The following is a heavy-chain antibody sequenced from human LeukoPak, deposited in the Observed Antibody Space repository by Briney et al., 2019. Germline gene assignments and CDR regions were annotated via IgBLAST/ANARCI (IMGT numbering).Heavy chain of an antibody. CDR1: GGSVSRGSYY. CDR3: ARGRLGATY. D-gene: IGHD1-26*01. J-gene: IGHJ4*02. CDR2: IHHSGTT. Sequence: SETLSLTCTVSGGSVSRGSYYWSWTRQPPGKGLEWIGYIHHSGTTNYSPSLKSRVTISVDMSKDQFFLNLASVTAADTAVYYCARGRLGATYWGQGTLVTVSS. V-gene: IGHV4-61*01.